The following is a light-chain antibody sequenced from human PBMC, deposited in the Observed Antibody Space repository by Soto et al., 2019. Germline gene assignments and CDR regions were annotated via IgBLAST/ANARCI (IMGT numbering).Light chain of an antibody. J-gene: IGLJ2*01. CDR2: ANN. CDR1: SSNIGSPFD. CDR3: QSFDSRLSAPV. V-gene: IGLV1-40*01. Sequence: QSVLTQPPSVSGAPGQRVTISCTGNSSNIGSPFDVLWYQHLPGTAPRLLIYANNNRPSGVPDRFSGSKSGTSASLAITGLQGDDEADYYCQSFDSRLSAPVFGGGTKLTVL.